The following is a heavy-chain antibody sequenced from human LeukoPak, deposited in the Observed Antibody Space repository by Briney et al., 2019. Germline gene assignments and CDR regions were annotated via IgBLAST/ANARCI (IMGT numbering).Heavy chain of an antibody. CDR2: ISGSGGST. CDR1: GFTFSSYA. J-gene: IGHJ6*03. V-gene: IGHV3-23*01. D-gene: IGHD3-10*01. CDR3: AKDGFGELLGYYYYMDV. Sequence: GGSLRLSCAASGFTFSSYAMSWVRQAPGKGLEWVSAISGSGGSTYYADSVKGRFTISRDNSKNTLYLRMNSLRAEDTAVYYCAKDGFGELLGYYYYMDVWGKGTTVTVSS.